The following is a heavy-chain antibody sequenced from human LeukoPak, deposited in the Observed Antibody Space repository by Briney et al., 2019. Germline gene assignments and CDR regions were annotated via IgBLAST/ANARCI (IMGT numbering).Heavy chain of an antibody. Sequence: SVKVSCKASGGTFSSYAISWVRRAPGQGLEWMGGIIPIFGTANYAQKFQGRVTITADKSTSTAYMELSSLRSEDTAVYYCGRATVAGTGVDIWGQGTMVTVSS. CDR3: GRATVAGTGVDI. CDR2: IIPIFGTA. D-gene: IGHD6-19*01. CDR1: GGTFSSYA. V-gene: IGHV1-69*06. J-gene: IGHJ3*02.